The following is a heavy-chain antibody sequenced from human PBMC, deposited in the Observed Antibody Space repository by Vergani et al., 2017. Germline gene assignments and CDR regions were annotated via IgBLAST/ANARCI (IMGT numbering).Heavy chain of an antibody. J-gene: IGHJ4*02. D-gene: IGHD5-18*01. CDR3: AKDIQLLSHTFDY. V-gene: IGHV3-9*01. CDR1: GFTFDDYA. Sequence: EVQLVESGGGLVQPGRSLRLSCAASGFTFDDYAMHWVRQAPGKGLEWVSGISWNSGSIGYADSVKGRFTISRDNAKNSLYLQMNSLRAEDTALYYCAKDIQLLSHTFDYWSQGTLVAVSS. CDR2: ISWNSGSI.